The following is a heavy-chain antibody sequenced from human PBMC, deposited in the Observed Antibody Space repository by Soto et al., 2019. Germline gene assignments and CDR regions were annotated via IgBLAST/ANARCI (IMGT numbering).Heavy chain of an antibody. CDR1: GGSISSYY. D-gene: IGHD6-19*01. Sequence: SETLSLTCTVAGGSISSYYWSWIRPPPGKGLEWIGYIYYSGSTNYNPSLKSRVTISVDTSKNQFSLKLSSVTAADTAVYYCARLVVAVAGYAFDIWGQGTMVTVSS. CDR3: ARLVVAVAGYAFDI. V-gene: IGHV4-59*08. J-gene: IGHJ3*02. CDR2: IYYSGST.